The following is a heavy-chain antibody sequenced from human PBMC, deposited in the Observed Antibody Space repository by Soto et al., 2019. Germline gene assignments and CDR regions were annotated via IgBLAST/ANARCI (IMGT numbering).Heavy chain of an antibody. Sequence: SGPTLVNPTQTLTLTCTFSGFSLSTSGVGVGWIRQPPGKALEWLALIYWDYDKRYSPSLKSRLTITKDTSKNQVVLTMTNMDPLDTATYYCAHGSGSYWGPAFDYWGQGTLVTVSS. CDR3: AHGSGSYWGPAFDY. CDR2: IYWDYDK. J-gene: IGHJ4*02. D-gene: IGHD3-10*01. CDR1: GFSLSTSGVG. V-gene: IGHV2-5*02.